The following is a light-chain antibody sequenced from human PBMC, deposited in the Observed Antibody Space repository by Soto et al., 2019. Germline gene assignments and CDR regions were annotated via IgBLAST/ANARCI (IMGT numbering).Light chain of an antibody. V-gene: IGKV2-29*03. J-gene: IGKJ1*01. Sequence: DNLLTQLPISLSFTPGQPASISCTYTQILLYSDGKTYLYWYLQKPGQPPQLLIYEVSSLESGVPSRFSGSGSGTEFTLTISSLQPDDFATYYCQQYNSYSGTFGQGTKVDIK. CDR1: QILLYSDGKTY. CDR2: EVS. CDR3: QQYNSYSGT.